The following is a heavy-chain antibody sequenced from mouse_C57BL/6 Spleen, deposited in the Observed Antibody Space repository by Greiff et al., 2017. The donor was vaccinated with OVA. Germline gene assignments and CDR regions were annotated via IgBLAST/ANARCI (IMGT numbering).Heavy chain of an antibody. Sequence: EVMLVESGGGLVKPGGSLTLSCAASGFTFSDYGMHWVRQAPEKGLEWVAYISSGSSTIYYADTVKGRFTISRDKAKNTLFLQMTSLRSEDTAMYYCAREDAYWGQGTLVTVSA. CDR1: GFTFSDYG. CDR2: ISSGSSTI. J-gene: IGHJ3*01. CDR3: AREDAY. V-gene: IGHV5-17*01.